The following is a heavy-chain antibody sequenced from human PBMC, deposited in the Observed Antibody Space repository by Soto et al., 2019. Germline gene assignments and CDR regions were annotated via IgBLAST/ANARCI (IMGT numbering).Heavy chain of an antibody. CDR2: ISGSGDGT. V-gene: IGHV3-23*01. CDR1: GFTVTSHA. D-gene: IGHD2-8*01. Sequence: EVQLLESGGGVVQRGGSLRLSCAASGFTVTSHAMSWVRQAPGKGLEWVSSISGSGDGTYYGDSVKGRFNISRDSSSSTLYLEMKNLRGEDTAVYFCTRSRRSLLMVYGFGGMDVWGQGTTVTVSS. J-gene: IGHJ6*02. CDR3: TRSRRSLLMVYGFGGMDV.